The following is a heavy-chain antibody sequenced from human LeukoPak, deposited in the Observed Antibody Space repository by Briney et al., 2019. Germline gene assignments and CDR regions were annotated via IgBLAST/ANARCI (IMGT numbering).Heavy chain of an antibody. J-gene: IGHJ6*03. Sequence: GESLKISCKGSGYSFTSYWIGWVRQMPGKGLEWMGIIYPGDSDTRYSPSFQGQVTISADKSISTAYLQWISLKASDTAMYYCARRAVTTRGYYYYYMDVWGKGTTVTVSS. CDR3: ARRAVTTRGYYYYYMDV. CDR2: IYPGDSDT. V-gene: IGHV5-51*01. CDR1: GYSFTSYW. D-gene: IGHD4-11*01.